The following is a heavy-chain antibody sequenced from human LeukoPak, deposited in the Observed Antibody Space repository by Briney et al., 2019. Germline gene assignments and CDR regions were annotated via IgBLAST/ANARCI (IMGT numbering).Heavy chain of an antibody. Sequence: SGTLSLTCAVYGGSFSGYYWSWIRQPPGKGLEWIGEINPSGSTKYNPSLKSRVTISVDTSKNQFSLKLSSVTAADTAMYYCARDARFGELVDHWSQGTLVTVSS. CDR3: ARDARFGELVDH. J-gene: IGHJ5*02. CDR1: GGSFSGYY. V-gene: IGHV4-34*01. D-gene: IGHD3-10*01. CDR2: INPSGST.